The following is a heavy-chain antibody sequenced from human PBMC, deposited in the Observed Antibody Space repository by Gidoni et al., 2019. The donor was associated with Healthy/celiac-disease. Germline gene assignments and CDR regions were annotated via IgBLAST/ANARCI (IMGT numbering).Heavy chain of an antibody. Sequence: QVQLVQYGAEVKKPGASVKVSCKASGYTFTSYGISWVRQATGQGLEWIGWISGYNGNTNYAQKLQARVNMTTDTSTSTAYMELRSLISDDTAVYYCARAHISSWDFDYWGQGTLVTVSS. V-gene: IGHV1-18*04. CDR2: ISGYNGNT. D-gene: IGHD6-13*01. J-gene: IGHJ4*02. CDR1: GYTFTSYG. CDR3: ARAHISSWDFDY.